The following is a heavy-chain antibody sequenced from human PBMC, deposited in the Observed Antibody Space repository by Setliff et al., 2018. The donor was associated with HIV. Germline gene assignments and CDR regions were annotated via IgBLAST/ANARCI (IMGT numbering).Heavy chain of an antibody. V-gene: IGHV5-51*01. J-gene: IGHJ4*02. CDR2: IYPGDSAT. CDR1: GYRFASYW. CDR3: ARLPTGDHHFDF. Sequence: LGESLKISCKGSGYRFASYWIGWVRQMPGKGLEWMGIIYPGDSATRYSPSFQGQVTISADKSISTAYLHWSSLKASDTAMYFCARLPTGDHHFDFWGEGTLVTVSS. D-gene: IGHD7-27*01.